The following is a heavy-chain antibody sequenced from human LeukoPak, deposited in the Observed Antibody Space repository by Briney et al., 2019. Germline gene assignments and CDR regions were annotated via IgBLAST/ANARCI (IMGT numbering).Heavy chain of an antibody. D-gene: IGHD3-16*01. CDR3: VGAPNIDFFDY. CDR2: ITGSGERT. CDR1: GFIFSSSA. J-gene: IGHJ4*02. Sequence: GGSLRLSCAASGFIFSSSAMSWVRQAPGKGREWISTITGSGERTYYADSVKGRFTISRDNSKNILYLQMNSLRAEDTALYTSVGAPNIDFFDYWGQGTLVTVSS. V-gene: IGHV3-23*01.